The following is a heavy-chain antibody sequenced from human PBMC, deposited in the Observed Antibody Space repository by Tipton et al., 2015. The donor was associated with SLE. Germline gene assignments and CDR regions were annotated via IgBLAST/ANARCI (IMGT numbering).Heavy chain of an antibody. Sequence: TLSLTCTVSDGSISDYYWTWIRQPAGEGLEWIGRMYASGSTNYNPSLRSRAAMSVDASKSHFSLKLTSVTAADTAVYYCARELQYSASSIILGYYFDSWSQGTVVTVSS. V-gene: IGHV4-4*07. CDR3: ARELQYSASSIILGYYFDS. CDR1: DGSISDYY. J-gene: IGHJ4*02. CDR2: MYASGST. D-gene: IGHD1-26*01.